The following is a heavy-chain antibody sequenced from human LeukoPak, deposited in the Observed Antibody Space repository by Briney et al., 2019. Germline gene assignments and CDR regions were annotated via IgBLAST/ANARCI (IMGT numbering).Heavy chain of an antibody. CDR1: GFTVSDNY. CDR2: IYSDGST. CDR3: ARPPDYGDYVRVYWYFDL. Sequence: PGGSLRLSCAASGFTVSDNYMSWVRQAPGKGLEWVSIIYSDGSTYYADSVKGRFTISRDNAKNSLYLQMNSLRAEDTAVYYCARPPDYGDYVRVYWYFDLWGRGTLVTVSS. D-gene: IGHD4-17*01. J-gene: IGHJ2*01. V-gene: IGHV3-66*04.